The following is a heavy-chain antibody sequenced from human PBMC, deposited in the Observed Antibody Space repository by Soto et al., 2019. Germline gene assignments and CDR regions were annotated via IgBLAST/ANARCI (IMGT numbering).Heavy chain of an antibody. CDR3: ARIFHDYGDYLGYYYYYMDV. V-gene: IGHV1-24*01. J-gene: IGHJ6*03. CDR2: FDPEDGET. CDR1: GYTLTELS. Sequence: QVPLVQSGAEVKKPGASVKVSCKVSGYTLTELSMHWVRQAPGKGLEWMGGFDPEDGETIYAQKFQGRVTMTEDTSTDTAYMELISLRSEDTAVYYCARIFHDYGDYLGYYYYYMDVWGKGTTVTVSS. D-gene: IGHD4-17*01.